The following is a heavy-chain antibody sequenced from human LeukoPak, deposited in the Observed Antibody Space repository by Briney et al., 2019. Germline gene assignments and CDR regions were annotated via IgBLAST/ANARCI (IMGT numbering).Heavy chain of an antibody. V-gene: IGHV1-2*02. J-gene: IGHJ5*02. CDR1: EYTFTGYY. Sequence: GASVKVSCKASEYTFTGYYIHWARQAPGQGLEWMGWINPNSGGTNYAQKFQGRVTMTRDTSISTAYMELSRLRSDDTAVYYCAREYCSSTSCSNWFDPWGQGTLVTVSS. D-gene: IGHD2-2*01. CDR2: INPNSGGT. CDR3: AREYCSSTSCSNWFDP.